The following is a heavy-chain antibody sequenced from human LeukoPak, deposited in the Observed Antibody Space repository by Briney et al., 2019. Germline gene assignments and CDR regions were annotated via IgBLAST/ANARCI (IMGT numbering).Heavy chain of an antibody. CDR3: ARDPAAGHHYYYYYYMDV. D-gene: IGHD6-13*01. CDR1: GYTLTELS. J-gene: IGHJ6*03. Sequence: GASVKVSCKVSGYTLTELSMHWVRQAPGKGLEWMGGFDPEDGETIYAQKFQGRVTMTEDTSTDTAYMELSSLRSEDTAVYYCARDPAAGHHYYYYYYMDVWGKGTTVTVSS. CDR2: FDPEDGET. V-gene: IGHV1-24*01.